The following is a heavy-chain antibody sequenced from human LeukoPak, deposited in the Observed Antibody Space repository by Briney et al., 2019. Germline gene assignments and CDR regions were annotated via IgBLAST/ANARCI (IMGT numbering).Heavy chain of an antibody. Sequence: GGSLRLSCAASGFTFSAYGIHWVRQAPGKGLEWVAFIRYDGSSKYYADSLKGRFTISRDISKNTLSLQMNSLRAEDTAVYYCAKDADYDRSGYLDYWGQGTLVTVSS. CDR1: GFTFSAYG. J-gene: IGHJ4*02. CDR3: AKDADYDRSGYLDY. CDR2: IRYDGSSK. D-gene: IGHD3-22*01. V-gene: IGHV3-30*02.